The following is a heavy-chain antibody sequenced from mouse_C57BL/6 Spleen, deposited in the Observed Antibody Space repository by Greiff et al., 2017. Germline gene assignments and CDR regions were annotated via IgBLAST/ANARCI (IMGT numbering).Heavy chain of an antibody. V-gene: IGHV1-52*01. Sequence: VQLQQPGAELVRPGSSVKLSCKASGYTFTSYWMHWVKQRPIQGLEWIGNIDPSDSETHYNQKFKDKATLTVDKSSSTAYMQLSSLTSEDSAVYYCARKGPLLDYYAMDYWGQGTSVTVSS. CDR2: IDPSDSET. J-gene: IGHJ4*01. CDR3: ARKGPLLDYYAMDY. D-gene: IGHD1-1*01. CDR1: GYTFTSYW.